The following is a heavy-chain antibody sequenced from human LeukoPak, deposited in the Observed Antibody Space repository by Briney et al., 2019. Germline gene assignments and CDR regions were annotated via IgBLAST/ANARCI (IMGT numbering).Heavy chain of an antibody. Sequence: ASVKVSCKASGYTFTSYYMHWVRQAPGQGLEWMGIINPSGGSTSYAQKFQGRVTMTRDTSTSTAYMELRSLRSDDTAVYYCARFPNYYDSSGYPDYWGQGTLVTVSS. V-gene: IGHV1-46*01. J-gene: IGHJ4*02. CDR1: GYTFTSYY. CDR3: ARFPNYYDSSGYPDY. D-gene: IGHD3-22*01. CDR2: INPSGGST.